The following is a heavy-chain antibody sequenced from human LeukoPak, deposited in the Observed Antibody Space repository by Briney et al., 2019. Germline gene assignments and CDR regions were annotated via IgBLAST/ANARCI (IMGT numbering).Heavy chain of an antibody. Sequence: PSETLSLTCTVSGGSFSNYYWSWIRQPPGEGLEWIGYIDYSGNTSYNPSLESRVTISGGTSRTHLSLKLSSVTAADTAVYYCARSLGITGELLYYFDYWGQGTLVTVSS. CDR2: IDYSGNT. D-gene: IGHD1-7*01. CDR1: GGSFSNYY. V-gene: IGHV4-59*01. J-gene: IGHJ4*02. CDR3: ARSLGITGELLYYFDY.